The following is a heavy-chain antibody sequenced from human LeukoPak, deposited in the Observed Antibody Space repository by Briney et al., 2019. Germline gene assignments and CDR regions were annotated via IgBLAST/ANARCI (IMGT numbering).Heavy chain of an antibody. J-gene: IGHJ4*02. CDR1: EYTFTSYW. CDR2: IYPGDSNT. D-gene: IGHD3-3*01. V-gene: IGHV5-51*01. CDR3: ARLRDFWSGYYEYYFDY. Sequence: GESLKISCKGSEYTFTSYWIGWVRQMPGKGLEWMGPIYPGDSNTKYNPSFQGQVTISADQSISTAYLQWSSLKASDTAMYYCARLRDFWSGYYEYYFDYWGQGTLVTVSS.